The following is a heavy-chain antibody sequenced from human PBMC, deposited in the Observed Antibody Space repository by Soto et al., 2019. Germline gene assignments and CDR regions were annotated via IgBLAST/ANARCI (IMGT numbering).Heavy chain of an antibody. V-gene: IGHV3-53*01. CDR2: IYSGYSGDNT. J-gene: IGHJ6*02. CDR3: ARDVRGSEPNTYYGMDV. Sequence: EVQLVESGGGLIQPGGSLRLSCAASGYTVRSYFMSWVRQAPGKGLEWVSVIYSGYSGDNTYYADSVKGRFTISRDNSKNTLYLQMNSLRAEDTAVYYCARDVRGSEPNTYYGMDVWGQGTTVTVSS. CDR1: GYTVRSYF. D-gene: IGHD3-16*01.